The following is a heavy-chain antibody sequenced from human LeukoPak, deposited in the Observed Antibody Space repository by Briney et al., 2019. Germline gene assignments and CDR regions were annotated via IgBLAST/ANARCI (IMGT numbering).Heavy chain of an antibody. D-gene: IGHD6-19*01. CDR1: GFTFSKYW. CDR2: INPDDKSA. Sequence: GGSLRLSCAASGFTFSKYWLHWLRQAPGRGLVWVSRINPDDKSASYADSVKGRFTIARDDTRKTLYLQMNSLRAEDTAVYYCATLYSSGSPFSDWGQGTLVTVSS. J-gene: IGHJ4*02. CDR3: ATLYSSGSPFSD. V-gene: IGHV3-74*01.